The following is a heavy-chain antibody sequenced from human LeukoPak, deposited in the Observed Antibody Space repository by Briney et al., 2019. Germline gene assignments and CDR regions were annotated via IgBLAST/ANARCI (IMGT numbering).Heavy chain of an antibody. CDR3: ARDQGYTYGQTHYFDL. D-gene: IGHD5-18*01. Sequence: SESLSLTCSVSGVSINPYYWSWIRQSAGKGLEWIGRVYASGTTNYHPSLNGRVTLSVDMSKNHFSLRLSSVTAADTAVYYCARDQGYTYGQTHYFDLWGQGILVTVSS. CDR1: GVSINPYY. V-gene: IGHV4-4*07. CDR2: VYASGTT. J-gene: IGHJ4*02.